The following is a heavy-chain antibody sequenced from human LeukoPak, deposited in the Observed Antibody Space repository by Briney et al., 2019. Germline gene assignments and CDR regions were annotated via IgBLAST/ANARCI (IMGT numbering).Heavy chain of an antibody. CDR1: GFTFSDYY. CDR2: INSDGSST. D-gene: IGHD3-22*01. J-gene: IGHJ4*02. Sequence: GGSLRLSCAASGFTFSDYYMSWVRQAPGKGLVWVSRINSDGSSTSYADSVKGRFTISRDNAKNTLYLQMNSLRAEDTAVYYCARGIPYYYDSSGSISPGYWGQGTLVTVSS. CDR3: ARGIPYYYDSSGSISPGY. V-gene: IGHV3-74*01.